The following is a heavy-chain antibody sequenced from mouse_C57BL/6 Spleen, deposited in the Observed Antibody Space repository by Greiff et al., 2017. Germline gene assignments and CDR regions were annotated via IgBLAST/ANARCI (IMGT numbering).Heavy chain of an antibody. CDR1: GYTFTSYW. CDR2: IDPNSGGT. J-gene: IGHJ2*01. Sequence: QVQLQQSGAELVKPGASVKLSCKASGYTFTSYWMHWVKQRPGRGLEWIGRIDPNSGGTKYNAKFKSKATLTVDKSSSTAYMQLSSLTSEDSAVYYCARSEGLTVAYYFDDWGQGTTLTVAS. D-gene: IGHD1-1*01. V-gene: IGHV1-72*01. CDR3: ARSEGLTVAYYFDD.